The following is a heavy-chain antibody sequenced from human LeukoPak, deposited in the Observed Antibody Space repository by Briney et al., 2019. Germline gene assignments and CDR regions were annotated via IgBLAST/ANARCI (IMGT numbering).Heavy chain of an antibody. Sequence: GASGKVSCKASGGTFSSYAISWVRHPPGQGLEWMGVIIPIFGTANYAQKFQGRVTITTDESTSTAYMELSSLRSEDTAVYYCARGYCSSGSCQTRPVIYYYYMDVWGKGTTVTVSS. V-gene: IGHV1-69*05. D-gene: IGHD2-15*01. CDR2: IIPIFGTA. CDR1: GGTFSSYA. CDR3: ARGYCSSGSCQTRPVIYYYYMDV. J-gene: IGHJ6*03.